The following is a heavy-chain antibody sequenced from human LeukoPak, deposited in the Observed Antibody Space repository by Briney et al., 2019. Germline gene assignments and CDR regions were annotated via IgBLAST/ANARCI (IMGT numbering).Heavy chain of an antibody. V-gene: IGHV1-8*02. CDR3: ARGYDSSGYYPTAPDY. CDR2: MNPNSGNT. J-gene: IGHJ4*02. D-gene: IGHD3-22*01. Sequence: ASVKVSCKASGGTFGSYAISWVRQATGQGLEWMGWMNPNSGNTGYAQKFQGRVTMTRNTSISTAYMELSSLRSEDTAVYYCARGYDSSGYYPTAPDYWGQGTLVTVSS. CDR1: GGTFGSYA.